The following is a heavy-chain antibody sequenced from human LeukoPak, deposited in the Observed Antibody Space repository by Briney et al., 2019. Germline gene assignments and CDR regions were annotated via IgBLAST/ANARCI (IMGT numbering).Heavy chain of an antibody. V-gene: IGHV4-34*01. CDR2: INHSGST. CDR1: GGSFSGYY. Sequence: SETLSLTCAVYGGSFSGYYWSWIRQPPGKGLEWIGEINHSGSTNYNPSLKSRVTISVDTSKNQFSLKLSSVTAADTAVYYCARPGGGLSNWNYYPFDYWSQGTLATVSS. CDR3: ARPGGGLSNWNYYPFDY. J-gene: IGHJ4*02. D-gene: IGHD1-7*01.